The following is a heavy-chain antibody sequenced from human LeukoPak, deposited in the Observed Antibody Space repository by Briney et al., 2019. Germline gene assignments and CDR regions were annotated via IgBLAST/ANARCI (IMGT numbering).Heavy chain of an antibody. CDR1: GFTFDDYA. D-gene: IGHD6-13*01. CDR3: AKVYSSSWYPKHDAFDI. CDR2: ISWNSGSI. Sequence: GGSLRLSCAASGFTFDDYAMHRVRQAPGKGLEWVSGISWNSGSIGYADSVKGRFTISRDNAKNSLYLQMNSLRAEDTALYYCAKVYSSSWYPKHDAFDIWGQGTMVTVSS. J-gene: IGHJ3*02. V-gene: IGHV3-9*01.